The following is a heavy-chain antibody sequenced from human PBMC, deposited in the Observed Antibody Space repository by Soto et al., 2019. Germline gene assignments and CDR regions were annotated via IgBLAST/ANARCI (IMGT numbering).Heavy chain of an antibody. J-gene: IGHJ4*02. Sequence: QVQLVQSGAEVKKPGASVKVSCKASGYTFTSYGISWVRQAPGQGLEWMGWINPYNGNTKYAQKLQGRVTMTTDTPQSPAAMELRSLRSDDTAVYCCARAAAVGLFDSWGQGTLVTVSS. CDR3: ARAAAVGLFDS. D-gene: IGHD1-26*01. CDR1: GYTFTSYG. CDR2: INPYNGNT. V-gene: IGHV1-18*01.